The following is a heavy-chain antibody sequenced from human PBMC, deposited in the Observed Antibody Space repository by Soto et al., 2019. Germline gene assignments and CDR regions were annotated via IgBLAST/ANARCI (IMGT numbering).Heavy chain of an antibody. CDR3: ARRPSYCSGGSCYSGFDY. V-gene: IGHV2-5*02. CDR2: IYWDDDK. J-gene: IGHJ4*02. CDR1: GFSLSTSGVG. D-gene: IGHD2-15*01. Sequence: SGPTLVNPTQTLTLTCTFSGFSLSTSGVGVGWIRQPPGKALEWLALIYWDDDKRYSPSLKSRLTITKDTSKNQVVLTMTNMDPVDTATYYCARRPSYCSGGSCYSGFDYWGQGTLVTVSS.